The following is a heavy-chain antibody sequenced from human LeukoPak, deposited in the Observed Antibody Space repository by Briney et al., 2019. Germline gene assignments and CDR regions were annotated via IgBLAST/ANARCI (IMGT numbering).Heavy chain of an antibody. CDR1: GFTFDDYA. D-gene: IGHD6-13*01. CDR2: ISWNSGST. J-gene: IGHJ4*02. CDR3: ANSAAVGTFF. Sequence: GGSLRLSCAASGFTFDDYAMHWVRQAPGKGLEWVSGISWNSGSTYYADSVKGRFTISRDTSKNTLYLQMNSLRAEDTAIYYCANSAAVGTFFWGQGTLVTVSS. V-gene: IGHV3-23*01.